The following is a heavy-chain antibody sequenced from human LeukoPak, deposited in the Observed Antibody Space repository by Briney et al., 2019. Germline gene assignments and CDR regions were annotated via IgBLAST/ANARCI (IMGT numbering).Heavy chain of an antibody. CDR1: GFTFSSYA. Sequence: GGSLRLSCAASGFTFSSYAMSWVRQAPGKGLEWVSAISGSGGSTYYADSVKSRFTISRDNSKNTLYLQMNSLRAEDTAVYYCAKGSLTSGYYGYFDYWGQGTLVTVSS. V-gene: IGHV3-23*01. CDR2: ISGSGGST. D-gene: IGHD3-22*01. CDR3: AKGSLTSGYYGYFDY. J-gene: IGHJ4*02.